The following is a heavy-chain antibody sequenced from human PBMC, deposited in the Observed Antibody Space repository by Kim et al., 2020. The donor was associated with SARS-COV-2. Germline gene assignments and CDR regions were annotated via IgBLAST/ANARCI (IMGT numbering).Heavy chain of an antibody. Sequence: STYSANPRKGRFTISAEHSTNTVYLQMSSLIADDTAVYYCVKGGWLDQWGQGTLVTVSS. CDR3: VKGGWLDQ. J-gene: IGHJ5*02. CDR2: ST. V-gene: IGHV3-23*01.